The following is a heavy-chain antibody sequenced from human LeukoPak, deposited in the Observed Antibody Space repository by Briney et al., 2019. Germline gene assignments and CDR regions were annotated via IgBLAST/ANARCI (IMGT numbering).Heavy chain of an antibody. CDR2: ISAYNGNT. J-gene: IGHJ6*03. D-gene: IGHD6-6*01. CDR3: ARDPSIAARPGVGYYYYYMDV. V-gene: IGHV1-18*01. Sequence: GASVKVSCKASGYTFTSYAISWVRQAPGQGLEWMGWISAYNGNTNYAQKLQGRVTMTTDTSISTAYMELSRLRSDDTAVYYCARDPSIAARPGVGYYYYYMDVWGKGTTVTVSS. CDR1: GYTFTSYA.